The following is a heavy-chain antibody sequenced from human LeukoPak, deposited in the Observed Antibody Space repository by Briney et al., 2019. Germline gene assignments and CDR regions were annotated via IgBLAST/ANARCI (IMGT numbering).Heavy chain of an antibody. V-gene: IGHV4-34*01. J-gene: IGHJ6*02. D-gene: IGHD6-13*01. CDR1: GGSFSGYY. Sequence: PSEILSLTCAVYGGSFSGYYWSWIRLPPGKGLEWIGEINHSGSTNYNPSLKSRVTISVDTSKNQFSLKLSSVTAADTAVYYCARVDCGRTPDPAAAGGYYYYYYGMDVWGQGTTVTVSS. CDR2: INHSGST. CDR3: ARVDCGRTPDPAAAGGYYYYYYGMDV.